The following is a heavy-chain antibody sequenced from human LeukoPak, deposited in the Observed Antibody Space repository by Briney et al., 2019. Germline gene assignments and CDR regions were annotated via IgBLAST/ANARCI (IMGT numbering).Heavy chain of an antibody. J-gene: IGHJ6*03. CDR2: IXTSGNT. CDR3: ARFRVLRFSVLPSNSYMDV. V-gene: IGHV4-61*02. D-gene: IGHD3-3*01. Sequence: VSGGSISXXXXXWSXXRQPXXXGXXXXXRIXTSGNTNYSPSLESRVTISLDTSRNQFSLSLSSVTATDTAVYYCARFRVLRFSVLPSNSYMDVWGNGTTVIVSS. CDR1: GGSISXXXXX.